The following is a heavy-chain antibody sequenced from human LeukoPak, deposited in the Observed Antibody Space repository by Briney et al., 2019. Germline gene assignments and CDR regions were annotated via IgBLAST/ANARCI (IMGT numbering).Heavy chain of an antibody. V-gene: IGHV3-30*02. CDR1: GFTFSSYG. D-gene: IGHD3-22*01. Sequence: PGGSLRLSCAASGFTFSSYGMHWVRQAPGKGLEWVAFIRYDGSNKYYADSVKGRFTISRDNSKNTLYLQMNSLRAEDTAVYYCAKDGGYYYDSSGYSLGYWGQGTLVTVSS. CDR2: IRYDGSNK. J-gene: IGHJ4*02. CDR3: AKDGGYYYDSSGYSLGY.